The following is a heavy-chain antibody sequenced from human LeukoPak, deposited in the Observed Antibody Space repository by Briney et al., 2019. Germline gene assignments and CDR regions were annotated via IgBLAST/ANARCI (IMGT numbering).Heavy chain of an antibody. D-gene: IGHD6-13*01. Sequence: PGGSLRLSCAASGFTFDDYAMHCVRHAPGEGLEWVSGISWIIGSIGYADTVKGRFTISRDNAKNVLYLQMNSLRAEDMALYYCAKDTIYAVGSSSHIDVWGKGTTVTVSS. CDR1: GFTFDDYA. J-gene: IGHJ6*03. CDR2: ISWIIGSI. V-gene: IGHV3-9*03. CDR3: AKDTIYAVGSSSHIDV.